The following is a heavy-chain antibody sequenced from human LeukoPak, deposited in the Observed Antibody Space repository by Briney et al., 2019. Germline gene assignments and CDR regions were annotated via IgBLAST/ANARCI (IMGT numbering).Heavy chain of an antibody. V-gene: IGHV4-59*01. CDR3: ASIDYAFSVFDY. CDR1: GGSISSYY. CDR2: IYYSGST. Sequence: PSETLSLTCTVSGGSISSYYWSWIRQPPGKGLEWIGYIYYSGSTNYDPSLKSRVTISVDTSKNQFSLKLSSVTAADTAVYYCASIDYAFSVFDYWSQGTLVTVSS. D-gene: IGHD4-17*01. J-gene: IGHJ4*02.